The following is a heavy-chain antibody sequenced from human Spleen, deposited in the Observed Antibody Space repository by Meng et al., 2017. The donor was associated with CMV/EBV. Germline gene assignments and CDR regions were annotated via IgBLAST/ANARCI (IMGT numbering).Heavy chain of an antibody. J-gene: IGHJ5*02. CDR3: ARDPLRYSGSYARADPWFDP. Sequence: GESLKISCVASGFTSGAYWMHWVRQAPGKGLIWVSHINADGRATTYADSVRGRFTISRDNAKNSLFLQMNSLRADDTAVYYCARDPLRYSGSYARADPWFDPWGQGTLVTVSS. V-gene: IGHV3-74*03. D-gene: IGHD1-26*01. CDR2: INADGRAT. CDR1: GFTSGAYW.